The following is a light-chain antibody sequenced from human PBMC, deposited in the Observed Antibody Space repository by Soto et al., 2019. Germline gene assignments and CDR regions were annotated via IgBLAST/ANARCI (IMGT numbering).Light chain of an antibody. CDR3: QHLGT. CDR2: DAS. Sequence: DIQMTQSPSTLSASVGDRVTITCRASQSISSWLAWYQQKPGKAPKLLIYDASSLESGVPSRFSGSGSGREFTLTISSLQPDDFATYYCQHLGTFGQETKLQIK. V-gene: IGKV1-5*01. J-gene: IGKJ2*02. CDR1: QSISSW.